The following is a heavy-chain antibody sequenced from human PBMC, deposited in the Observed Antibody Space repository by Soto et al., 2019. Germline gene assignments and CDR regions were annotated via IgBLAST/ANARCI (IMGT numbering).Heavy chain of an antibody. D-gene: IGHD3-10*02. CDR2: ISSDGTGT. CDR3: ACSYGMDV. CDR1: GFTFSDYR. V-gene: IGHV3-74*01. Sequence: EMQLVESGGDLVQPGGSLRLSCAASGFTFSDYRMHWVRHAPGKGLVWVSRISSDGTGTTYADSVKGRFTISRDNAKNTLYLQMNSLRDEDTAVYYCACSYGMDVWGQGTTVTVSS. J-gene: IGHJ6*02.